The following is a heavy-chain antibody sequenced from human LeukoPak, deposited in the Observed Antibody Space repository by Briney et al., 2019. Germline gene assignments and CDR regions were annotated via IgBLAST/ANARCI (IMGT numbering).Heavy chain of an antibody. V-gene: IGHV1-8*03. D-gene: IGHD1-26*01. CDR3: ARGDTIVGATNLVDY. Sequence: GASVKVSCKASGYTFTSYDIHWVRQATGQGVEWMGWMNPNRGNTGYAQKLQGRVTLTRNTSISTGYMELSSLRSEDSAVYYCARGDTIVGATNLVDYWGQGTLVTVSS. J-gene: IGHJ4*02. CDR1: GYTFTSYD. CDR2: MNPNRGNT.